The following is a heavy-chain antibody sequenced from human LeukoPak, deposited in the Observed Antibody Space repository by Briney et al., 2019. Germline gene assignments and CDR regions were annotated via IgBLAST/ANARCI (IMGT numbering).Heavy chain of an antibody. Sequence: PGVSLRLSCAASGFTFSSYAMGWVRQAPGKGLEWVSAISGSGGSTYYADSVKGRFTISRDNSKNTLYLQMNSLRAEDTAVYYCAKALLGWLLLGDYWGQGTLVTVSS. D-gene: IGHD3-22*01. V-gene: IGHV3-23*01. CDR3: AKALLGWLLLGDY. CDR1: GFTFSSYA. CDR2: ISGSGGST. J-gene: IGHJ4*02.